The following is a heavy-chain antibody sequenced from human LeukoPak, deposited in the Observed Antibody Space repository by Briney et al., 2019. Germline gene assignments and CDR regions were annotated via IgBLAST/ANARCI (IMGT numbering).Heavy chain of an antibody. D-gene: IGHD2-15*01. CDR1: GGSFTGYY. CDR3: VRGYCSGGSCFRNNWFES. J-gene: IGHJ5*01. Sequence: SETLSLTCAVYGGSFTGYYWTWIRQPPGKGLEWVGEIIHSGSTTYNPSLKSRVTISVDTSKKQFSLRLTSVTAADTAVYYCVRGYCSGGSCFRNNWFESWGQGTLVTVSS. V-gene: IGHV4-34*01. CDR2: IIHSGST.